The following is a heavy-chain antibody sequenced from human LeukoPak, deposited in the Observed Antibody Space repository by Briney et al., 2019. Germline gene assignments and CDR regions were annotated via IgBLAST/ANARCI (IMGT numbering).Heavy chain of an antibody. V-gene: IGHV3-23*01. CDR2: ISSTGGST. J-gene: IGHJ5*02. D-gene: IGHD6-13*01. CDR3: ARGYSRLDP. Sequence: GGSLRLSCAASGFTFSSYAMSWVRQAPGKGLEWVSGISSTGGSTYYADSVKGRFTISRDNSKNTLYLQMNSLTAEDTAVYYCARGYSRLDPWGQGTLVTVSS. CDR1: GFTFSSYA.